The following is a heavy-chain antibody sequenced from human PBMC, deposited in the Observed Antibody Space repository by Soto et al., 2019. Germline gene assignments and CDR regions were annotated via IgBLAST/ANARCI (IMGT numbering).Heavy chain of an antibody. Sequence: QVQLVESGGGVVQPGRSLRLSCAASGFTFSSYAMHWVRQAPGKGLEWVAVISYDGSNKYYADSVKGRFTISRDNSKNTLYLQMNSLRAEDTAVYYCGRAYEGDCFDCWGQGTLVTVSS. D-gene: IGHD3-16*01. V-gene: IGHV3-30-3*01. CDR1: GFTFSSYA. CDR3: GRAYEGDCFDC. J-gene: IGHJ4*02. CDR2: ISYDGSNK.